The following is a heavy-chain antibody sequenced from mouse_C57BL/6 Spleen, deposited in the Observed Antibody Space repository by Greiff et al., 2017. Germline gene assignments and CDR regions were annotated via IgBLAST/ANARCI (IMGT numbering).Heavy chain of an antibody. V-gene: IGHV3-6*01. Sequence: EVKLEESGPGLVKPSQSLSLTCSVTGYSITSGYYWNWIRQFPGNKLEWMGYISYDGSNNYNPSLTNRISITRDTSQNQFFLKLNSVTTEDTATYYCARTDYGRYFDVWGTGTTVTVSS. J-gene: IGHJ1*03. D-gene: IGHD1-1*01. CDR1: GYSITSGYY. CDR2: ISYDGSN. CDR3: ARTDYGRYFDV.